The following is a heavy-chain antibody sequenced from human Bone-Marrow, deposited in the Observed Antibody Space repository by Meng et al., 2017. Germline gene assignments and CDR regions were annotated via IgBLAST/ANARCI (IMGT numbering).Heavy chain of an antibody. CDR1: GGSIRSSNW. Sequence: QVQLQGAGPGLGKPSGTLSLTGAVSGGSIRSSNWWSWVRQPPGKGLEWIGEIYHSGSTNYNPSLKSRVTISVDKSKNQFSLKLSSVTAADTAVYYCARGQYFSWWELLPAFWFDPWGQGTLVTVSS. V-gene: IGHV4-4*02. CDR2: IYHSGST. J-gene: IGHJ5*02. CDR3: ARGQYFSWWELLPAFWFDP. D-gene: IGHD1-26*01.